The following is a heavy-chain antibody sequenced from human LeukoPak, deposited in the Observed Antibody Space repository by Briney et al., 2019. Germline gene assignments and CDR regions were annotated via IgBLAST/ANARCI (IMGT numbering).Heavy chain of an antibody. CDR3: AIRIPGYSYGYYYYGMDV. CDR2: IYYSGST. J-gene: IGHJ6*02. CDR1: GGSISSYY. V-gene: IGHV4-59*01. D-gene: IGHD5-18*01. Sequence: SETLSLTCTVSGGSISSYYWSWIRQPLGKGLEWIGYIYYSGSTNYNPSLKSRVTISVDTSKNQFSLKLSSVTAADTAVYYCAIRIPGYSYGYYYYGMDVWGQGTTVTVSS.